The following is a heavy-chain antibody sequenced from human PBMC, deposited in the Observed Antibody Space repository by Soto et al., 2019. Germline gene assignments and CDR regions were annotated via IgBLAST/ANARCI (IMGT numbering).Heavy chain of an antibody. CDR2: ISKDGMNK. CDR1: GFSFSSYA. J-gene: IGHJ5*02. Sequence: QVRLVESGGGVVQPGRSLRLSCTASGFSFSSYAMYWFRQPPGKGLEWVAVISKDGMNKNYADSVKGRVTVSRDNANYSLDLQLNSLIGEDTAMYYCARDMYSSDYFVKLFEPWGQGTLVTVSS. V-gene: IGHV3-30*04. D-gene: IGHD6-19*01. CDR3: ARDMYSSDYFVKLFEP.